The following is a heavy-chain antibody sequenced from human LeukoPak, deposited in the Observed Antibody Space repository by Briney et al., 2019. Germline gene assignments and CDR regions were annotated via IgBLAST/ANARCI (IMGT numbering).Heavy chain of an antibody. CDR2: ISSSGSTI. V-gene: IGHV3-48*03. D-gene: IGHD5-18*01. CDR3: ARVGPNSYGYRTYYYYYMDV. Sequence: GGSLRLSCAASGFTFSSYEMNWVRQAPGKGLEWVSYISSSGSTIYYADSVKGRFTISRDNAKNSLYLQMNSLRAEDTALYYCARVGPNSYGYRTYYYYYMDVWGKGTTVTVSS. CDR1: GFTFSSYE. J-gene: IGHJ6*03.